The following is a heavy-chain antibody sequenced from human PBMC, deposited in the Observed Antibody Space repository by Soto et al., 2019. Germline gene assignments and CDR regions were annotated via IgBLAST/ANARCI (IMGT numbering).Heavy chain of an antibody. V-gene: IGHV1-2*02. J-gene: IGHJ4*02. CDR1: GYTFSDYY. CDR2: INPNSGGT. CDR3: AREPATAKPEGVDF. D-gene: IGHD1-1*01. Sequence: ASVKVSCKASGYTFSDYYIHWMRQAPGQGLEWMGWINPNSGGTKYALKFQGGVTMTRDTSITTAYMELSRLRSGDTAVYYCAREPATAKPEGVDFWGQGTLVTVSS.